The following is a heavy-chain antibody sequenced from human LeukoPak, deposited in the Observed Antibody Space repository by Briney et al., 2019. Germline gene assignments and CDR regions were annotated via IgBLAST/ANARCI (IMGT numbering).Heavy chain of an antibody. Sequence: GGSLRLSCAASGFTFSSYEMNWVRQAPGKGLEWVSYISSSGSTIYYADSVKGRFTISRDNAKNSLYLQMNSLRDEDTAVYYCARWLYSSGWAIDYWGQGTLVTASS. J-gene: IGHJ4*02. V-gene: IGHV3-48*03. CDR1: GFTFSSYE. CDR2: ISSSGSTI. D-gene: IGHD6-19*01. CDR3: ARWLYSSGWAIDY.